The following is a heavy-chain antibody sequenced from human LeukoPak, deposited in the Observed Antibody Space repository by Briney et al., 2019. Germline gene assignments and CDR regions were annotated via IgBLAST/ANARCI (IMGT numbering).Heavy chain of an antibody. CDR3: ASRNVYNSAY. J-gene: IGHJ4*02. Sequence: GGSLRLSCAASGFTFSDYYMSWIRQAPGKGLEWVSYITSSGSTIYYADSVKGRFTISRDNAKNSLYLQMNSLRAEDTAVYYWASRNVYNSAYWGQGTLVTVSS. CDR2: ITSSGSTI. CDR1: GFTFSDYY. D-gene: IGHD5-24*01. V-gene: IGHV3-11*01.